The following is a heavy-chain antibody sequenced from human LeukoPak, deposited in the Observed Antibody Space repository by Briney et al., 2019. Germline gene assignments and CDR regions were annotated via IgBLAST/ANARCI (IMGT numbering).Heavy chain of an antibody. J-gene: IGHJ3*02. V-gene: IGHV3-66*01. CDR2: IYSGGST. CDR1: GFTVSSNY. D-gene: IGHD2-15*01. Sequence: PGGSLRLSCAASGFTVSSNYMSWVRQAPGKGLEWVSVIYSGGSTYYADSVKGRFTISRDNSKNTLYLQMNSLRAEDTAVYYCARGEVAATRGAFDIWGQGTMVTVSS. CDR3: ARGEVAATRGAFDI.